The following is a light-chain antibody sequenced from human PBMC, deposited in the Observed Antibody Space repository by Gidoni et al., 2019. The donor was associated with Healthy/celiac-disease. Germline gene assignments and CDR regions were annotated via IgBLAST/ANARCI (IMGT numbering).Light chain of an antibody. J-gene: IGKJ3*01. Sequence: DIQMTQSPSSLSASVGDRVTITCRASQSISSYLNWYQQKPGKAPKLLIYAASSLQSGVPSRFSGSGSETDFTLTISSLQPEDFATYYCQQSYSTPFTFXPXTKVXIK. V-gene: IGKV1-39*01. CDR2: AAS. CDR3: QQSYSTPFT. CDR1: QSISSY.